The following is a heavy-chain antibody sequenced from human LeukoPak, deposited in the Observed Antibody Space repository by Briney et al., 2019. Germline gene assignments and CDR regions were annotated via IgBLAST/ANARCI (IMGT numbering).Heavy chain of an antibody. V-gene: IGHV3-66*02. CDR2: IYSGGST. CDR1: GFTVSSNY. D-gene: IGHD3/OR15-3a*01. CDR3: ARYDDFWSGYIGY. J-gene: IGHJ4*02. Sequence: GGSLRLSCAASGFTVSSNYMSWVRQAPGKGLEWVSVIYSGGSTYYADSVKGRFTISRDNSKNTLYLQMNSLRAEDTAVYYCARYDDFWSGYIGYWGQGTLVTVSS.